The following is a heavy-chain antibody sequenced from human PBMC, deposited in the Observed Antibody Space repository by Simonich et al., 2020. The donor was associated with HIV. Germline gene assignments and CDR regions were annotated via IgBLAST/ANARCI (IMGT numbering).Heavy chain of an antibody. CDR2: IYWDDDK. V-gene: IGHV2-5*02. CDR3: AHSPGGGSGSYYNTEYFQH. J-gene: IGHJ1*01. CDR1: GFSLSTSGVG. D-gene: IGHD3-10*01. Sequence: QITLKESGPTLVKPTQTLTLTCTFSGFSLSTSGVGVGWIRQPPGKALEWLALIYWDDDKRYSPSLKSRLTITKDTSKNQVFLTMTNMDPVDTATYYCAHSPGGGSGSYYNTEYFQHWGQGTLVTVSS.